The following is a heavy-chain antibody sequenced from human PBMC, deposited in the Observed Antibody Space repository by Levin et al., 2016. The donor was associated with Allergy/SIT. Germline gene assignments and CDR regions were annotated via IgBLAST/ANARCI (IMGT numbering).Heavy chain of an antibody. D-gene: IGHD2-15*01. Sequence: GESLKISCAASGFTFSNYWMHWVRQAPGKGLVWVSRINSDGRTTIYADSVKGRFTISRDNAKNTLYLQMNSLRAEDTAVYYCARDWSSSFSPTYYFDYWGRGTLVTVSS. CDR1: GFTFSNYW. J-gene: IGHJ4*02. V-gene: IGHV3-74*01. CDR3: ARDWSSSFSPTYYFDY. CDR2: INSDGRTT.